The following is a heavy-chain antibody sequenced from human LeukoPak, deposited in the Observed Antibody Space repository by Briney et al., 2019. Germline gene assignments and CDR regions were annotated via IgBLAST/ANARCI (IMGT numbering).Heavy chain of an antibody. CDR2: ISSSSNYI. Sequence: GGSLRLSCAASGFTFSSYSMNWVRQAPGKGLEWVSPISSSSNYIYYADSVKGRFTLSRDNAKNSLYLQMNSLRAEDTAVYYCARPYYYGSGSFRGMDVWGQGTTVTVSS. D-gene: IGHD3-10*01. J-gene: IGHJ6*02. V-gene: IGHV3-21*01. CDR3: ARPYYYGSGSFRGMDV. CDR1: GFTFSSYS.